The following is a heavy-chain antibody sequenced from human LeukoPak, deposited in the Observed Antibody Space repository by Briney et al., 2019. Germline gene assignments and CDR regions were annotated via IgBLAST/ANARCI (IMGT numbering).Heavy chain of an antibody. CDR2: IRYDGSNK. CDR1: GFTFSSYG. Sequence: GGSLRLSRAASGFTFSSYGMHWVRQAPGKGLEWVAFIRYDGSNKYYADSVKGRFTISRDNSKNTLYLQMNSLRAEDTAVYYCAKDIGPNYYGSARPVLNWFDPWGQGTLVTVSS. D-gene: IGHD3-10*01. CDR3: AKDIGPNYYGSARPVLNWFDP. V-gene: IGHV3-30*02. J-gene: IGHJ5*02.